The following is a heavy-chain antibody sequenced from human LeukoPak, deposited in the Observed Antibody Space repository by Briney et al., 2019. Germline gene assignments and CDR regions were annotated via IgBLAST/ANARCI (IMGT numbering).Heavy chain of an antibody. Sequence: PGGSLRLSCAASGFTFSSYWMSWVRQAPGKGLEWVANIKQDGSEKYYVDSVKGRFTISRDNVKSSQYLQMNSLRGEDTAIYYCAIWSGELNYWGQGTLVTVSS. V-gene: IGHV3-7*01. CDR1: GFTFSSYW. D-gene: IGHD3-10*01. J-gene: IGHJ4*02. CDR3: AIWSGELNY. CDR2: IKQDGSEK.